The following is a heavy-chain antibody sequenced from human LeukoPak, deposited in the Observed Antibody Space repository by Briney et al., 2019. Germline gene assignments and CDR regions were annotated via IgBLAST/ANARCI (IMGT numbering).Heavy chain of an antibody. D-gene: IGHD3-22*01. Sequence: ASVKVSCKASGYTFANYDITWVRQAPGQGLEWMGWMNPNSGDTGYAQKFQGRVGLTRDTSISTAYMELSSLRSEDTAVYYCARGFSAYDGTDYAFSYYWGQGTQVTVSS. CDR2: MNPNSGDT. CDR3: ARGFSAYDGTDYAFSYY. CDR1: GYTFANYD. V-gene: IGHV1-8*01. J-gene: IGHJ4*02.